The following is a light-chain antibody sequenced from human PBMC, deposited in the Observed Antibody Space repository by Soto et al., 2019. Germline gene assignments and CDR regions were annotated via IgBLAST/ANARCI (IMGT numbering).Light chain of an antibody. CDR3: QQNDFLPYT. CDR1: RDIDKY. V-gene: IGKV1-33*01. J-gene: IGKJ2*01. Sequence: DIQMTQSPSSLSASVGDRVTITCQASRDIDKYLNWYQQKSGKAPKLLISDASTLEIGVPSRFSGSRSGTDFTFAISSLQREDAATYYCQQNDFLPYTFGPGTK. CDR2: DAS.